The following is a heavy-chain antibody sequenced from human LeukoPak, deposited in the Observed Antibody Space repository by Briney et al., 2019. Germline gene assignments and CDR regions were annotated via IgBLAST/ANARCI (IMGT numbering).Heavy chain of an antibody. D-gene: IGHD5-24*01. CDR1: GFTFSNYW. V-gene: IGHV3-7*05. Sequence: GGSLRLSCAASGFTFSNYWMIWIRQAPGKGLEWVGNIKQDGSEKRYADSVRGRFSISRDNAQTSLYLQMNSLRAEDTAVYYCARASDPWLQLTWGQGTLVTVSS. CDR3: ARASDPWLQLT. J-gene: IGHJ5*02. CDR2: IKQDGSEK.